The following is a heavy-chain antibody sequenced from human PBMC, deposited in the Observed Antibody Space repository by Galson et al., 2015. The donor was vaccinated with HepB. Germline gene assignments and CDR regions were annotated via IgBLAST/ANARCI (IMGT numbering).Heavy chain of an antibody. CDR3: ARVYSFNPWWGLDY. CDR1: GFTFSNYA. V-gene: IGHV3-23*01. D-gene: IGHD2-21*02. Sequence: SLRLSCAASGFTFSNYAMSWVRQAPGKGLEYVSSLSNSGGSTYYADSVRGRFTISRDNSKSTLYLQMNNLGAEDTAVYYCARVYSFNPWWGLDYWGQGTLVTVSS. J-gene: IGHJ4*02. CDR2: LSNSGGST.